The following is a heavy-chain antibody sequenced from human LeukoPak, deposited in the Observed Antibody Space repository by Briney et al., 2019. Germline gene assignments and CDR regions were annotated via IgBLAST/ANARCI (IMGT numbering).Heavy chain of an antibody. CDR2: IYFSGIT. CDR3: ARDLEGATSWFDY. V-gene: IGHV4-59*01. CDR1: TGSIDTVY. Sequence: SETLSLTCTVSTGSIDTVYWSWIRQPPGKGLEWIGYIYFSGITSYNPSLKSRVTISIDTSKNQFSLKVTSVTAADTAVYYCARDLEGATSWFDYWGQGTLVTVSS. J-gene: IGHJ4*02. D-gene: IGHD1-26*01.